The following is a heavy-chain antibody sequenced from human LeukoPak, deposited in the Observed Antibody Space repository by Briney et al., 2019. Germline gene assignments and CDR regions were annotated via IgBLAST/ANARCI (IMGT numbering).Heavy chain of an antibody. Sequence: GGSLRLSCAASGFTFEASAMSWVRQAPGKGLEWVAFIRYDGSNKYYADSVKGRFTISRDNSKNTLYLQMNSLRAEDTAVYYCAKELRYFDWLSPFDYWGQGTLVTVSS. V-gene: IGHV3-30*02. J-gene: IGHJ4*02. D-gene: IGHD3-9*01. CDR2: IRYDGSNK. CDR3: AKELRYFDWLSPFDY. CDR1: GFTFEASA.